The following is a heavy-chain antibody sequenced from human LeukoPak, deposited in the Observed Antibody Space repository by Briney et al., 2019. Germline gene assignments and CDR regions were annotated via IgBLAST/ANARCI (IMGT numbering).Heavy chain of an antibody. D-gene: IGHD6-19*01. CDR1: GFTLSSYA. V-gene: IGHV3-23*01. CDR3: STGVVAGTRGSDFDY. CDR2: ISGSGGST. Sequence: GGPLRLSCSASGFTLSSYAMSWVRQAPGKGLEWVSAISGSGGSTYYADSVKGRFTISRDNSKNTLYLQMNSLRAEDTAVYYCSTGVVAGTRGSDFDYWGQGTLVTVSS. J-gene: IGHJ4*02.